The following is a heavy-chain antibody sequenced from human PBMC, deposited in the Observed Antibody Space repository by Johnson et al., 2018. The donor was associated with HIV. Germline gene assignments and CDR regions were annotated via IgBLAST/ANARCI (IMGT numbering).Heavy chain of an antibody. CDR3: AGGGRWFGGYDVFDI. CDR2: LPYDGSNK. V-gene: IGHV3-30*05. J-gene: IGHJ3*02. Sequence: QMLLVESGGGVVQPGRSLRLSCAASGLTFSSYGMHWVRQAPGKGLEWVAILPYDGSNKYYEDSVKGRFTISRDNSKNTLYLQMSRLRPEGTAVYYCAGGGRWFGGYDVFDIWGQGKMVTVSS. CDR1: GLTFSSYG. D-gene: IGHD3-10*01.